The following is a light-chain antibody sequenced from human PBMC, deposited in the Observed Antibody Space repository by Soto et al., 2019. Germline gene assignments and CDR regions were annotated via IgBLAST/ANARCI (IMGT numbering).Light chain of an antibody. V-gene: IGLV2-8*01. CDR2: EVT. CDR1: SSDVGGYNY. Sequence: QSALTQSPSASGSPGQSVTISCTGTSSDVGGYNYVSWYQQHPGKAPKLMISEVTKRPSGVPDRFSGSKSGNTASLTVSGLQAEDEADYYCSSYAGSNNFVFGGGTKLTVL. CDR3: SSYAGSNNFV. J-gene: IGLJ2*01.